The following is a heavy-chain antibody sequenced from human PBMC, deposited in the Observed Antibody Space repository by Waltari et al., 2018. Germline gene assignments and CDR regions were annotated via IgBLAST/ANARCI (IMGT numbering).Heavy chain of an antibody. CDR2: INPKRGGT. J-gene: IGHJ1*01. CDR3: ARELTVTTTAEYFQH. D-gene: IGHD4-17*01. Sequence: QVQLVQSGAEVKKPGASVQVSCKASGSTFPHHYMHGGRQAPGQGLEWMGWINPKRGGTKYAEKFQGRVTMTRDTSISTAYMDLSRLRSDDTAVYYCARELTVTTTAEYFQHWGQGTLITVSS. CDR1: GSTFPHHY. V-gene: IGHV1-2*02.